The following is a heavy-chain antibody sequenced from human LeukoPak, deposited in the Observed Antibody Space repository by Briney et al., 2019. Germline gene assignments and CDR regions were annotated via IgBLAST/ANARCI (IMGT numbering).Heavy chain of an antibody. CDR1: GESFSGYY. V-gene: IGHV4-34*01. D-gene: IGHD6-6*01. CDR3: ARQGTRLWGFLDY. Sequence: SETLSLTCAVYGESFSGYYWSWIRQSPGKGQEWIGEISHSGSASYNPSLKSRVIISADTSKNQFSLSLRSVTAADTAVYFCARQGTRLWGFLDYWGQGTLVAVSS. CDR2: ISHSGSA. J-gene: IGHJ4*02.